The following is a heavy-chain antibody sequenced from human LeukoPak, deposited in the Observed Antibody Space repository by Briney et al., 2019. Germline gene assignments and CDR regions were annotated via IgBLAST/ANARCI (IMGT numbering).Heavy chain of an antibody. V-gene: IGHV3-20*04. CDR2: INWNGGST. D-gene: IGHD5-12*01. CDR3: ARASYSGYDFDY. CDR1: GFTFDDYG. Sequence: GGSLRLSCAASGFTFDDYGMSWVRQAPGRGLEWVSGINWNGGSTGYADSVKGRFTISRDNAKNSLYLQMNSLRAEDTALYYCARASYSGYDFDYWGQGTLVTISS. J-gene: IGHJ4*02.